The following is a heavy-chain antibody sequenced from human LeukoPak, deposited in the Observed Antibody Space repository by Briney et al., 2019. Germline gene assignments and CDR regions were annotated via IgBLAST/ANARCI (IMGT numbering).Heavy chain of an antibody. CDR1: GFTFSRYW. J-gene: IGHJ2*01. D-gene: IGHD6-19*01. Sequence: PGGSLRLSCAASGFTFSRYWMSWFRQAPGKGLEWVANVRQDRDGKYYADSVEGRFTISRDDAKDLVYLEMNSLRAEDTALYYCAKDISRGSAVWYFDLWGRGSLVSVSS. V-gene: IGHV3-7*01. CDR2: VRQDRDGK. CDR3: AKDISRGSAVWYFDL.